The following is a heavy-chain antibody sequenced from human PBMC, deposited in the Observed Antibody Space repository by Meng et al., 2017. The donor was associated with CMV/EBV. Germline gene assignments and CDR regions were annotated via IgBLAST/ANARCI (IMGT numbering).Heavy chain of an antibody. CDR3: AREQRRYDFWMGYRDYYYGMDV. V-gene: IGHV1-18*01. J-gene: IGHJ6*02. CDR2: ISAYNGNT. D-gene: IGHD3-3*01. CDR1: GYTFTSYG. Sequence: ASVKVSCKASGYTFTSYGISWVRQAPGQGLEWMGWISAYNGNTNYAQKLQGRVTMTRDTSISTAYMELSRLRSDDTAVYYCAREQRRYDFWMGYRDYYYGMDVWGQGTTVTVSS.